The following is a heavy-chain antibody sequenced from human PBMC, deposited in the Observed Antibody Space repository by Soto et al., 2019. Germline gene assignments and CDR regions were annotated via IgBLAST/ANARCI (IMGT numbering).Heavy chain of an antibody. CDR2: ISSSSSTI. CDR1: GFTFSTYS. J-gene: IGHJ5*02. V-gene: IGHV3-48*01. D-gene: IGHD3-22*01. Sequence: PGGSLRLSCAASGFTFSTYSMNWVRQAPGKGLEWVSYISSSSSTIFYTDSVKGRFTVSRDNAKNSLYLQMNSLRAEDTAVYYCARVTTMIVVVTTSGWFDPWGQGTLVTVSS. CDR3: ARVTTMIVVVTTSGWFDP.